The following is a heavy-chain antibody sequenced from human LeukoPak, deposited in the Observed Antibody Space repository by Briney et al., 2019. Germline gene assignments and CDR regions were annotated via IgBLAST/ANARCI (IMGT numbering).Heavy chain of an antibody. J-gene: IGHJ4*02. CDR3: AKESPATMAVAGNYFDY. CDR2: ISGSGVGT. Sequence: GGSLRLSCAASGFTFSSYAMSWVRQGPGKGLEWVTVISGSGVGTYYVDSVKGRFTISRDNSKNTLYLQMNSLRAEDTAVYYCAKESPATMAVAGNYFDYWGQGTLVTVSS. CDR1: GFTFSSYA. D-gene: IGHD6-19*01. V-gene: IGHV3-23*01.